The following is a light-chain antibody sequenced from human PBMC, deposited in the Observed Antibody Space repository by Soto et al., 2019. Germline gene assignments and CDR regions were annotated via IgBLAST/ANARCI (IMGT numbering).Light chain of an antibody. Sequence: DIQMTQSPSSLSASVGDRVTITCRASQSISSYLNWYQQKPGKAPKLLIYAASNLQSGVPSRFSGSGSGTDFTLTISSLQPEDFATYYCQQNYSTPPSTFGGGTKVDIK. CDR1: QSISSY. CDR2: AAS. V-gene: IGKV1-39*01. CDR3: QQNYSTPPST. J-gene: IGKJ4*01.